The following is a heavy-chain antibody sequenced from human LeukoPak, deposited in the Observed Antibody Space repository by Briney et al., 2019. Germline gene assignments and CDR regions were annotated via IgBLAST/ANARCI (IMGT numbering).Heavy chain of an antibody. V-gene: IGHV5-51*01. CDR1: GSSFTSYW. J-gene: IGHJ5*02. CDR3: VRPYCFSTNCYTIDP. Sequence: EEFLPTCCMGSGSSFTSYWICCVLQMPGESLEGMGIIYPGDSDTNYSPSFQGQVTISADKSNSTSYLQCGTVKDSDTAMYYCVRPYCFSTNCYTIDPWGQGTLVTVSS. D-gene: IGHD2-2*02. CDR2: IYPGDSDT.